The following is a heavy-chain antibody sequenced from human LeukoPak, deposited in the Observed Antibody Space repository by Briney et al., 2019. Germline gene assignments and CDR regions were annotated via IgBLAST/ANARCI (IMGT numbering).Heavy chain of an antibody. Sequence: GGSLRLSCAASGFTFSNYAMSWVRQAPGKGLEWVSAIGSGGSTYYAHTVKGRFTISRDNSKNTLHLQMNSLRAEDTAIYYCAKAGIGPLSYMDVWGKGTTVTVSS. J-gene: IGHJ6*03. CDR1: GFTFSNYA. CDR2: IGSGGST. CDR3: AKAGIGPLSYMDV. D-gene: IGHD2/OR15-2a*01. V-gene: IGHV3-23*01.